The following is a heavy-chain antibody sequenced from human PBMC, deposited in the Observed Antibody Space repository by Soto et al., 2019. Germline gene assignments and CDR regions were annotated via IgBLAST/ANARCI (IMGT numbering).Heavy chain of an antibody. Sequence: GASVKVSCKASGGTFRNYPFSWVRQAPGQGLEWMGGIIPVIGATSYAQKFQGRVTITADASTSTVYMDLSSLTSEDTAVYFCGRVLEFRDGHISHIHYWGQGTLVTVSS. CDR1: GGTFRNYP. CDR3: GRVLEFRDGHISHIHY. J-gene: IGHJ4*02. D-gene: IGHD3-3*02. V-gene: IGHV1-69*13. CDR2: IIPVIGAT.